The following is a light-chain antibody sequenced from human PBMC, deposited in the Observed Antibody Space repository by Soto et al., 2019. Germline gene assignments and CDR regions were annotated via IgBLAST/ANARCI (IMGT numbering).Light chain of an antibody. CDR3: KSYAGSNTYV. V-gene: IGLV2-8*01. CDR2: EVV. Sequence: QAVVTQPPSASGSPGQSVTISCTGTKNDIGVYDFVSWYQHHPGKAPRLIIYEVVQRPSGVPDRFSGSKSGNTASLTVSGLQAADEADYFCKSYAGSNTYVFGSGT. CDR1: KNDIGVYDF. J-gene: IGLJ1*01.